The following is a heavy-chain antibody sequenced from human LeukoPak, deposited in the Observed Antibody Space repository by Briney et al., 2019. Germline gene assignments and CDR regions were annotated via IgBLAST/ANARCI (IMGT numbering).Heavy chain of an antibody. V-gene: IGHV4-61*08. J-gene: IGHJ4*02. CDR1: GGSISSGGYY. D-gene: IGHD5-24*01. CDR2: INHSGST. CDR3: ARGKSEAADGYFFDY. Sequence: SETLSLTCTVSGGSISSGGYYWSWIRQPPGKGLEWIGEINHSGSTNYNPSLKSRVTISVDTSKNQFSLKLSSVTAADTAVYYCARGKSEAADGYFFDYWGQGTLVTVSS.